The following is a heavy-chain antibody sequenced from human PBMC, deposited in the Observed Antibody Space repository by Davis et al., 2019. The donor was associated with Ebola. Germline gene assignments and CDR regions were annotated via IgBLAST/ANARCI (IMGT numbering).Heavy chain of an antibody. CDR2: ISGSGGST. Sequence: GESLKISCAASGFTFSSYAMSWVRQAPGKGLEWVSAISGSGGSTYYADSVKGRFTISRDNSKNTLYLQMNSLRAEDTALYYCAKDLRSVRYGYYGMDVWGQGTTVTVSS. J-gene: IGHJ6*02. CDR1: GFTFSSYA. D-gene: IGHD4-17*01. V-gene: IGHV3-23*01. CDR3: AKDLRSVRYGYYGMDV.